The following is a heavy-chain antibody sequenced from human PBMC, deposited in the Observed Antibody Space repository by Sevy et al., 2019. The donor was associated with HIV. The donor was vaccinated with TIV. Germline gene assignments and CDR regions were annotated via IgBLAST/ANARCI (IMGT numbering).Heavy chain of an antibody. CDR1: GYTFTDYH. CDR2: INPNSGGT. J-gene: IGHJ4*02. D-gene: IGHD3-10*01. CDR3: ARGAHGVPLWPPFDY. V-gene: IGHV1-2*02. Sequence: ASVKVSCKASGYTFTDYHIHWVRQAPGQGLEWMGWINPNSGGTNFAKMLQGRVTMTRDTSISTAYMELSRLGSDDTAVYYCARGAHGVPLWPPFDYWGQGTLVTVSS.